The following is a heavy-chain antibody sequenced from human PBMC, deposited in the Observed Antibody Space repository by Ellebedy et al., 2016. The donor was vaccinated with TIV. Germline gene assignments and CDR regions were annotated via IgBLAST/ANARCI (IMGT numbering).Heavy chain of an antibody. Sequence: ASVKVSCKASGYIFSSYYIHWVRQAPGQGLEWMGVINPSSDSTTYAQKFQGRVTMTRDTSTRRVYMELKSLRSEDTALYFCARDDGKGLRPFDYWGQGTLVTVSS. D-gene: IGHD1-1*01. CDR2: INPSSDST. J-gene: IGHJ4*02. CDR3: ARDDGKGLRPFDY. CDR1: GYIFSSYY. V-gene: IGHV1-46*01.